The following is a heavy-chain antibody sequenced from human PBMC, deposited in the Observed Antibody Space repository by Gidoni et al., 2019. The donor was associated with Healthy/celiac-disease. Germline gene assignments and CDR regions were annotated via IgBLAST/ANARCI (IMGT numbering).Heavy chain of an antibody. Sequence: QVQLVEAGGGVVQPGGSLRLSCAASGLTLSSYAMHWVRQAPGKGLEWVAVISYDGSNNYYADSVKGRFTISRDNSKNTLYLQMNSLRAEDTAVYYCARDLVGYSYGYVGGYFDYWGQGTLVTVSS. V-gene: IGHV3-30*04. J-gene: IGHJ4*02. CDR2: ISYDGSNN. CDR3: ARDLVGYSYGYVGGYFDY. D-gene: IGHD5-18*01. CDR1: GLTLSSYA.